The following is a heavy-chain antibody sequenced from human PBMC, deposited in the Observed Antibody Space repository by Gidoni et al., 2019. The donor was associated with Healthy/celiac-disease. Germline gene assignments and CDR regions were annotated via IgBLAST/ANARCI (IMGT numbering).Heavy chain of an antibody. CDR2: ISSSGSTI. D-gene: IGHD2-15*01. V-gene: IGHV3-48*03. CDR3: ARDRDCSGGSCYFDY. CDR1: GFPFSRYE. Sequence: EVQLVESGGGLVQPGGSLRLSCAASGFPFSRYEMNWVRQAPGKGLEWVSYISSSGSTIYYADSVKGRFTISRDNAKNSLYLQMNSLRAEDTAVYYCARDRDCSGGSCYFDYWGQGTLVTVSS. J-gene: IGHJ4*02.